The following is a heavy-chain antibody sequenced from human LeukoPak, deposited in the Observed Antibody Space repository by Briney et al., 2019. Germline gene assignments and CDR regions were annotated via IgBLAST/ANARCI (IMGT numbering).Heavy chain of an antibody. CDR1: GDSISSYY. D-gene: IGHD6-6*01. Sequence: KPSETLSLTCTVSGDSISSYYWSWIRQPPGRGLEWIGYIYTSGGTNYIPSLKGRVTISIDTSKNQFSLKLSSVTAADSAVYYCARLTRLSTSPDRYYLDYWGQGTLVTVSS. J-gene: IGHJ4*02. CDR2: IYTSGGT. V-gene: IGHV4-4*09. CDR3: ARLTRLSTSPDRYYLDY.